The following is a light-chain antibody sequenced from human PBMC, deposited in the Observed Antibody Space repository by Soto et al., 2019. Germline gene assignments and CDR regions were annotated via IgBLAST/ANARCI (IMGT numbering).Light chain of an antibody. CDR2: STN. J-gene: IGLJ2*01. CDR1: SGSVSTSSY. CDR3: ALYMGSGISV. V-gene: IGLV8-61*01. Sequence: QTVVTQEPSFSVSPGGTVTLTCGLSSGSVSTSSYPSWYQQTPGQAPRTLISSTNTRSPGVPDRFSGSILGNKAALTIAGAQADDESDYYCALYMGSGISVFGGGTKLTVL.